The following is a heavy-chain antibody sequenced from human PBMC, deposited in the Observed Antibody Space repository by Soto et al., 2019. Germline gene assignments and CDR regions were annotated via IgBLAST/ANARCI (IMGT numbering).Heavy chain of an antibody. Sequence: SVKVSCKASGGTFSSYAISWVRQAPGQGLEWMGGIIPIFGTANYAQKFQGRVTITADESTSTAYMELSSLRSEDTAVYYCARTEGYSYGELPVYYYYGMDVWGQGTTVTVSS. CDR3: ARTEGYSYGELPVYYYYGMDV. D-gene: IGHD5-18*01. J-gene: IGHJ6*02. CDR2: IIPIFGTA. V-gene: IGHV1-69*13. CDR1: GGTFSSYA.